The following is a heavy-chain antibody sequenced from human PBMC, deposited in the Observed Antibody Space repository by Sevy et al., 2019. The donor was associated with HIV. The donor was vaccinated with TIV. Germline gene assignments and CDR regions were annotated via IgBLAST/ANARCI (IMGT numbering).Heavy chain of an antibody. CDR2: IYSGGST. V-gene: IGHV3-53*01. Sequence: GGSLRLSCAASGFTVSSNYMSWVRQAPGKGLEWVSVIYSGGSTYYADSVKGRFTISRDNSKNTLYLQMNSLRAEDTAVEYYARDRGIAARPRYYYYGMDVWGQGTTVTVSS. D-gene: IGHD6-6*01. J-gene: IGHJ6*02. CDR3: ARDRGIAARPRYYYYGMDV. CDR1: GFTVSSNY.